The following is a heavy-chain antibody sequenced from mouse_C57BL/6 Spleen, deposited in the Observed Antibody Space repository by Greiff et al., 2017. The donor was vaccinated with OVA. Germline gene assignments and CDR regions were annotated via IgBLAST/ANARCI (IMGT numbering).Heavy chain of an antibody. D-gene: IGHD3-3*01. V-gene: IGHV1-15*01. Sequence: VHLVESGAELVRPGASVTLSCKASGYTFTDYKMHWVKQTPVHGLEWIGAIDPEAGGTAYHQKFKGQAILTADKSSSTAYMELRSLTSEDSAVYYCTREGLEHDFDYWGQGTTLTVAS. CDR3: TREGLEHDFDY. J-gene: IGHJ2*01. CDR2: IDPEAGGT. CDR1: GYTFTDYK.